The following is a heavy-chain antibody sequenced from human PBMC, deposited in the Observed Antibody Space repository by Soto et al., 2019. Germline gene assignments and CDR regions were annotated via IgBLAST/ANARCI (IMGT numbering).Heavy chain of an antibody. CDR3: ASLYGGTDRVDY. J-gene: IGHJ4*02. CDR2: IYHSGST. CDR1: GGSISSGGYS. D-gene: IGHD4-17*01. V-gene: IGHV4-30-2*01. Sequence: PSETLSLTCAVSGGSISSGGYSWSWIRQPPGKGLEWIGYIYHSGSTYYNPSLKSRVTISVDRSKNQFSLKLSSVTAADTAVYYCASLYGGTDRVDYWGQGTLVTVS.